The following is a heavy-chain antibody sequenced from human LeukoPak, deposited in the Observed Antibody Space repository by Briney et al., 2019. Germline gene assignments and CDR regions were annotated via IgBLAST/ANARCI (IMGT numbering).Heavy chain of an antibody. V-gene: IGHV3-30-3*01. CDR3: ARDPPAAGNYYGMDV. D-gene: IGHD6-13*01. CDR2: ISYDGSNK. J-gene: IGHJ6*02. Sequence: GGSLRLSCAASGFTFSSYAMHWVRQAPGKGLEWVAVISYDGSNKYYADSVKGRFTISRDNSKNTLYLQMNSLRAEDTAVYYCARDPPAAGNYYGMDVWGQGTTVTVSS. CDR1: GFTFSSYA.